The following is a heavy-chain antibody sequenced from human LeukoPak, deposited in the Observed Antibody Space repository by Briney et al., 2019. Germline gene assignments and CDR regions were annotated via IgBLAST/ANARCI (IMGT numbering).Heavy chain of an antibody. D-gene: IGHD1-7*01. Sequence: PGGSLRLSCAASGSTLSNSWMHWVRQVPGRGLVWVSRISSGGGSRDYADSVKGRFTISRDNAKTTLYLQMNSLRPEDTAVYYCARDSGTQGPYYYGLDVWGQGTTVTVSS. CDR1: GSTLSNSW. CDR3: ARDSGTQGPYYYGLDV. J-gene: IGHJ6*02. V-gene: IGHV3-74*01. CDR2: ISSGGGSR.